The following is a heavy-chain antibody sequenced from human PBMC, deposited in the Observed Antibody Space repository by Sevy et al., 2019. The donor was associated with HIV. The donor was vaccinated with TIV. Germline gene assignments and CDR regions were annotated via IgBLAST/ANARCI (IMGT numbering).Heavy chain of an antibody. CDR1: GFSFSSYG. Sequence: GGSLRVSCVASGFSFSSYGMHWVRQAPGKGLEWVAGIWFDGSEKKYEDSVKGRLAISRDNAKNTLYLQMNSLRVEDTAVYFCATAGTTVADEYYYYGIDVWGQGTTVTVSS. J-gene: IGHJ6*02. D-gene: IGHD6-19*01. V-gene: IGHV3-33*03. CDR2: IWFDGSEK. CDR3: ATAGTTVADEYYYYGIDV.